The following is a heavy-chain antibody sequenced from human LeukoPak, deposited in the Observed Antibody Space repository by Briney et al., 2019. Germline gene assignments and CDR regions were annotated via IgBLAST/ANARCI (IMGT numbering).Heavy chain of an antibody. D-gene: IGHD3-10*01. J-gene: IGHJ6*03. CDR2: IYYSGST. CDR1: GGSISSYY. V-gene: IGHV4-59*01. CDR3: AREGISGQPYYYYYYMDV. Sequence: SETLSLTRTVSGGSISSYYWSWIRQPPGKGLEWIGYIYYSGSTNYNPSLKSRVTISVDASKNQFSLKLSSVTAADTAVYYCAREGISGQPYYYYYYMDVWGKGTTVTVSS.